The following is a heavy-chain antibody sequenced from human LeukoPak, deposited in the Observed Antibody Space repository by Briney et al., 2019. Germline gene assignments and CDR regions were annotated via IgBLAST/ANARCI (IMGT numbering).Heavy chain of an antibody. J-gene: IGHJ4*02. Sequence: TGGSLRLSCAASGFTLSSYEMNWVRQAPGKGLEWVSYILSSGSTIYYADSVKGRFTISRDNAKNSLYLQMNSLRAEDTAMYYCVRDVGAVRGEVYFDYWGQGTLVTVSS. CDR3: VRDVGAVRGEVYFDY. V-gene: IGHV3-48*03. CDR1: GFTLSSYE. CDR2: ILSSGSTI. D-gene: IGHD3-16*01.